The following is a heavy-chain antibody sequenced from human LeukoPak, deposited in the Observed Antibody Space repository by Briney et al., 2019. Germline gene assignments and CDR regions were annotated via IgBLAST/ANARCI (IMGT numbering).Heavy chain of an antibody. CDR1: RGAPCGYD. Sequence: PLQTLSPTRTVSRGAPCGYDWTWVAEPPGTALGGWGDIYYSGSTNYNPSHKSRVTISVDTSKNQFSLKLSSVTAADTAVYYCARATVTGDYYYYMDVWGKGTTVTVSS. CDR2: IYYSGST. J-gene: IGHJ6*03. D-gene: IGHD4-17*01. CDR3: ARATVTGDYYYYMDV. V-gene: IGHV4-59*01.